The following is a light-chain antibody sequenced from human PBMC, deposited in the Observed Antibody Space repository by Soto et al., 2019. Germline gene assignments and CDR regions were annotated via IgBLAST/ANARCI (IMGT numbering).Light chain of an antibody. J-gene: IGKJ5*01. CDR1: QXLXHRDGNTY. CDR2: KVS. CDR3: MQGSHWPPIT. V-gene: IGKV2-30*02. Sequence: DVVMTQSPVSLPVTLGQAASISCXSIQXLXHRDGNTYLSWFRQRPGQSPRRLIYKVSNREAGVPDRFSGSGSGTDFTLKISRVEAEDVGLYYCMQGSHWPPITFGQGTRLEIK.